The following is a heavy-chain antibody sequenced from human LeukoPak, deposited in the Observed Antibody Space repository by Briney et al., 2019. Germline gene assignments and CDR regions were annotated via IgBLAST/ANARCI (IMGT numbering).Heavy chain of an antibody. CDR3: ARDMEYYGSGTYYFDY. Sequence: PGGSLRLSCAASGFSFSNYEMNWVRQAPGKGLELEAVISYDGSNKYYADSVKGRFTISRDNSKNKLYLQMNSLRAEDTAVYYCARDMEYYGSGTYYFDYWGQGTLVTVSS. D-gene: IGHD3-10*01. V-gene: IGHV3-30*04. CDR2: ISYDGSNK. CDR1: GFSFSNYE. J-gene: IGHJ4*02.